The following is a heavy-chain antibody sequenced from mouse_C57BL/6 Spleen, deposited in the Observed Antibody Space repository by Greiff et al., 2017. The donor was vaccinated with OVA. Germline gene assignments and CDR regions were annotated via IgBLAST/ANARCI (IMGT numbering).Heavy chain of an antibody. J-gene: IGHJ4*01. Sequence: VQLQQSGPELVKPGASVKISCKASGYSFTGYYMHWVKQSSEKSLEWIGEINPSTGGTSYNQKFKGKATLTVDKSSSTAYMQLKSLTSEDSAVYYCARGEGFYAMDYWGQGTSVTVSS. CDR2: INPSTGGT. CDR1: GYSFTGYY. CDR3: ARGEGFYAMDY. V-gene: IGHV1-43*01.